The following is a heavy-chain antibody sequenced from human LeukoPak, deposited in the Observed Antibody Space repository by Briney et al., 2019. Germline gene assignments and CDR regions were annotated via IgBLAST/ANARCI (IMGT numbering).Heavy chain of an antibody. CDR3: AKDHGGYYYGSGSYLPYYYGMDV. CDR2: ISYDGSIK. V-gene: IGHV3-30*18. CDR1: GFTFSSYG. Sequence: GGSLRLSCAASGFTFSSYGMHWVRQAPGKGLEWVAVISYDGSIKYYADSVKGRFTISRDNSKNTLYLQMNSLRAEDTAVYYCAKDHGGYYYGSGSYLPYYYGMDVWGKGTTVTVSS. J-gene: IGHJ6*04. D-gene: IGHD3-10*01.